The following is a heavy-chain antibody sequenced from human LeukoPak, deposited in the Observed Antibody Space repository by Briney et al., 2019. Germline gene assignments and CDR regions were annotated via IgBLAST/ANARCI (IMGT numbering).Heavy chain of an antibody. D-gene: IGHD3-22*01. Sequence: GGSLRLSCAASGFTFSSYAMSWVRQAPGRGLEWVSGISGSGGSTYYADSVKGRFTISRDNSKNTLSLQMNSLRAEDTAVYYCAKDNYYDSSGYYGEYFQHWGQGTLVTVSS. V-gene: IGHV3-23*01. CDR3: AKDNYYDSSGYYGEYFQH. CDR1: GFTFSSYA. J-gene: IGHJ1*01. CDR2: ISGSGGST.